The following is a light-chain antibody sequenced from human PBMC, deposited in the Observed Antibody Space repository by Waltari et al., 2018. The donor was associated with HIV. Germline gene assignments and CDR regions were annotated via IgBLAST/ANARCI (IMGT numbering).Light chain of an antibody. CDR2: AAS. Sequence: DIQMTQSPSSLSAFVGDRVTITCRAIQAISKQLAWYQHKAGKVPKLLIYAASTLQSGVPSRFNGSGSGTDFTLTITNLQPEDIATYYWQKFNSAPLTFGGGTKVEIK. J-gene: IGKJ4*01. CDR3: QKFNSAPLT. CDR1: QAISKQ. V-gene: IGKV1-27*01.